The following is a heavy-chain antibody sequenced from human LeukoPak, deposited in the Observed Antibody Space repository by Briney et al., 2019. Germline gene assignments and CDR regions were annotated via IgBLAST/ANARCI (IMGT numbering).Heavy chain of an antibody. Sequence: SETLSLTCAVYGGSFSGYYWSWLRQPPGKGLEWLGEINHSGSTNYNPSLKSRVTISVDTSKNQFSLKLSSVTAADTAVYYCARGRLWPTHYFDYWGQGTLVTVSS. D-gene: IGHD5-18*01. J-gene: IGHJ4*02. CDR1: GGSFSGYY. V-gene: IGHV4-34*01. CDR2: INHSGST. CDR3: ARGRLWPTHYFDY.